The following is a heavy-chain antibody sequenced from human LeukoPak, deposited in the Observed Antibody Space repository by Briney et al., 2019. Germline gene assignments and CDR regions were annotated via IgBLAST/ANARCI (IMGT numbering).Heavy chain of an antibody. CDR2: ISYAGSNK. D-gene: IGHD4-11*01. Sequence: PGGSLRLSCAASGFTFSSYGMHWVRQAPGKGLEWVAVISYAGSNKFYADSVRGRVTISRDNSKNTLYLQMNSLRAEDTAVYYCARGQHRVTYSDDAFDIWGQGTMVTVSS. V-gene: IGHV3-30*03. CDR1: GFTFSSYG. CDR3: ARGQHRVTYSDDAFDI. J-gene: IGHJ3*02.